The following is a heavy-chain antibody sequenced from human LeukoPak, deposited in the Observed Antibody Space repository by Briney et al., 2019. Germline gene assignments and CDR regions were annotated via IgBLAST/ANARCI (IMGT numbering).Heavy chain of an antibody. J-gene: IGHJ4*02. V-gene: IGHV4-38-2*02. CDR2: IYHSGST. D-gene: IGHD3-22*01. CDR3: ARVASSGYWHYFDY. Sequence: SETLSLTCTVSGYSISSGYYWGWIRQPPGKGGEWSGGIYHSGSTSYNPSRKSRVTISVDTSKNQISLKLSSVTAADTAVYYCARVASSGYWHYFDYWGQGALVTVSS. CDR1: GYSISSGYY.